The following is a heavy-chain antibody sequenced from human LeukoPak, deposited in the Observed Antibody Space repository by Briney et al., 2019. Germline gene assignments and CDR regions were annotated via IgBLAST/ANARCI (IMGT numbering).Heavy chain of an antibody. CDR3: ARDFGFSPSSGYSFDY. V-gene: IGHV3-66*01. Sequence: GGSLRLSCAASGLTVSSTYMSWVRQTPGKGLEWVSVIYSGGSTYYADSVKGRFTISRDNSKNTLYLQMNSLRAEDTAVYYCARDFGFSPSSGYSFDYWGQGTLVTVSS. CDR1: GLTVSSTY. CDR2: IYSGGST. J-gene: IGHJ4*02. D-gene: IGHD3-22*01.